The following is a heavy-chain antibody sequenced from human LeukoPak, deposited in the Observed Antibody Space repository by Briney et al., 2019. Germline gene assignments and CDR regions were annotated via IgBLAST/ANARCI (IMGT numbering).Heavy chain of an antibody. CDR1: GGSISSYY. Sequence: SETLSLTCTVSGGSISSYYWSWIRQPPGKGLEWIGYIYYSGSTNYNPSLKSRVTISVDTSKNQFSLKLSSVTAADSAVYYCARHYYDRPLLDYWGQGTLVTVSS. V-gene: IGHV4-59*08. CDR2: IYYSGST. J-gene: IGHJ4*02. CDR3: ARHYYDRPLLDY. D-gene: IGHD3-22*01.